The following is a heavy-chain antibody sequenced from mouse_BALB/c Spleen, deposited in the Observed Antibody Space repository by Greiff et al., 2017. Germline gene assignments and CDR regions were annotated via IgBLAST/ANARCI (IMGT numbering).Heavy chain of an antibody. CDR3: ARSRGSYLDV. CDR2: ISTYYGDA. CDR1: GYTFTDYA. J-gene: IGHJ1*01. V-gene: IGHV1S137*01. Sequence: QVQLQQSGAELVRPGVSVKISCKGSGYTFTDYAMHWVKQSHAKSLEWIGVISTYYGDASYNQKFKGKATMTVDKSSSTAYMELARLTSEDSAIYYCARSRGSYLDVWGAGTTVTVSS.